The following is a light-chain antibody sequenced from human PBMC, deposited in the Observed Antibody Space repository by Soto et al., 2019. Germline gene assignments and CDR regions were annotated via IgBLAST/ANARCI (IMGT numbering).Light chain of an antibody. CDR1: QSVSSRN. V-gene: IGKV3-20*01. J-gene: IGKJ2*01. CDR2: GAS. CDR3: LRYGDSHPAYT. Sequence: EIVLTQSPGTVSLSPGARATLSCRASQSVSSRNLAWYRQKPGQAPSLLIFGASNRATGIPNRFSGSGSGTDFTLTISRLEPEDCAVYYCLRYGDSHPAYTFGQGTKLEIK.